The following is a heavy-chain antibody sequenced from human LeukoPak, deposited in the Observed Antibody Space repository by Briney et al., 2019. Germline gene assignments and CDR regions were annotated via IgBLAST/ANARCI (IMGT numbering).Heavy chain of an antibody. CDR3: AKDVAVVTPTYYFDY. D-gene: IGHD4-23*01. CDR2: IRYDGSNK. CDR1: GFTFSNYW. V-gene: IGHV3-30*02. Sequence: GGSLRLSCAASGFTFSNYWMSWVRQAPGKGLEWVAFIRYDGSNKYYADSVKGRFTISRDNSKNTLYLQMNSLRAEDTAVYYCAKDVAVVTPTYYFDYWGQGTLVTVSS. J-gene: IGHJ4*02.